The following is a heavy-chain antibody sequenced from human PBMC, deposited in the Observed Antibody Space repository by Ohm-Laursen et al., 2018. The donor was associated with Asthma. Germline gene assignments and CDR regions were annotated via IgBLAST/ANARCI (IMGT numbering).Heavy chain of an antibody. J-gene: IGHJ4*02. V-gene: IGHV3-21*01. CDR2: ISTASTFI. D-gene: IGHD4-17*01. Sequence: SLRLSCAAFGYKFSRYSIHWVRQVPGKGLEWVASISTASTFIYYADSVRGRFTTSRDNAKNTLYLQMNSLRAEDTAVYYCTRGGHYGSYFDYWGQGTLVTVSS. CDR3: TRGGHYGSYFDY. CDR1: GYKFSRYS.